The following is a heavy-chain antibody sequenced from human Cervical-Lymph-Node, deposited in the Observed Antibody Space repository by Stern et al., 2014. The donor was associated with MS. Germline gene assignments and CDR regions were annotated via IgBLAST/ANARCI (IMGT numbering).Heavy chain of an antibody. CDR1: GFTFSTYA. J-gene: IGHJ4*02. CDR2: VSYDGTQR. D-gene: IGHD3-10*01. CDR3: ARGGRGVGLEY. V-gene: IGHV3-30-3*01. Sequence: LVESGGGVVQPGRSLSLSCVASGFTFSTYAMHWVRQAPGKELEWVAFVSYDGTQRNSTDSVKARFTISRDNSKNTLYLHMNSLRDEDTAVYFCARGGRGVGLEYWGQGALVTVSS.